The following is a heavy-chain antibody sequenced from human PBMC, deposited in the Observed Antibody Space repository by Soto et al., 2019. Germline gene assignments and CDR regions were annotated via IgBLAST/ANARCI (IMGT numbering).Heavy chain of an antibody. CDR1: GFTCSSCS. CDR3: ARDFRLRDRGVMRVLVCWEV. D-gene: IGHD3-10*01. CDR2: ISLSTNYI. Sequence: EGQLVESGGGLVKSGGSLRLSCAASGFTCSSCSMNWVRQAPGKGLEWVSSISLSTNYIYYADSLRGRFTISRDNAKNSVYLHMIRLRAEATDVYYCARDFRLRDRGVMRVLVCWEVGGQGTTVIVSS. V-gene: IGHV3-21*02. J-gene: IGHJ6*02.